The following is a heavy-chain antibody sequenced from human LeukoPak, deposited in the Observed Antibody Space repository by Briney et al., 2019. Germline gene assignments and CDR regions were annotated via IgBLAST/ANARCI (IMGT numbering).Heavy chain of an antibody. CDR3: ARVTAVAGYDY. Sequence: GGSLRLSCAASGFTSSSYSMNWVRQAPGKGLEWASSISSSSSYIYYADSVKGRFTISRDNAKNSLYLQMNSLRAEDTAVYYCARVTAVAGYDYWGQGTLVTVSS. CDR1: GFTSSSYS. CDR2: ISSSSSYI. V-gene: IGHV3-21*01. J-gene: IGHJ4*02. D-gene: IGHD6-19*01.